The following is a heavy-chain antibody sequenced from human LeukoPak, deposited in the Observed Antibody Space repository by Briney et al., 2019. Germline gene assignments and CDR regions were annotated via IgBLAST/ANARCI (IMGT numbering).Heavy chain of an antibody. CDR1: GFTFSSYG. CDR3: VKGNEVAATGRGYLEY. Sequence: GGSLRLSCAASGFTFSSYGMRWVRQAPGKGLEWVALISYDESNKYYADSLKGRFTISRDNSKNTVYLQVNSLRVEDTAVYYCVKGNEVAATGRGYLEYWGQGTLVTVSS. D-gene: IGHD6-13*01. J-gene: IGHJ4*02. V-gene: IGHV3-30*18. CDR2: ISYDESNK.